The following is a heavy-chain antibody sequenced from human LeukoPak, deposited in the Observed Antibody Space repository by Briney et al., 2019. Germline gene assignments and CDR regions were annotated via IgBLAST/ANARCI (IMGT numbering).Heavy chain of an antibody. Sequence: NPSETLSLTCTVSGGSISSSNYYWAWIRQPPGKGPEWLGSIHYSGNNYYNPSLKSRVTISVDTSKNQFSLKLSAVTAADTAVYYCARRNRNYENWFDPWGQGTLVTVSS. CDR3: ARRNRNYENWFDP. J-gene: IGHJ5*02. V-gene: IGHV4-39*01. D-gene: IGHD1-7*01. CDR2: IHYSGNN. CDR1: GGSISSSNYY.